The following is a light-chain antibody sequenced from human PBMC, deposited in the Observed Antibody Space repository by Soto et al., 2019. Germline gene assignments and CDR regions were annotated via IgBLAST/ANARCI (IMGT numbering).Light chain of an antibody. V-gene: IGLV2-14*01. CDR2: DVT. Sequence: QSALAQPASVSGSPGQSIAISCTGTSNDVGGYNYVSWYQQHPVKAPQLIIYDVTNRPSGVSDRSSGSKSGNTASLTISGLQAEDEADYYCSSYTSSSTPYGFGTGTKVTVL. CDR1: SNDVGGYNY. J-gene: IGLJ1*01. CDR3: SSYTSSSTPYG.